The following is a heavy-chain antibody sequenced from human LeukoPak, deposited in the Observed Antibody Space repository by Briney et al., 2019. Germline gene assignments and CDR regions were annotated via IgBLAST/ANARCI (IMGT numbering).Heavy chain of an antibody. CDR2: IYSGGST. CDR1: GFTFSSYA. Sequence: GGSLRLSCAASGFTFSSYAMSWVRQAPGKGLEWVSVIYSGGSTYYADSVKGRFTISRDNSKNTLYLQMNSLRAEDTAVYYCARSPDGGGYFDYWGQGTLVTVSS. CDR3: ARSPDGGGYFDY. D-gene: IGHD2-15*01. V-gene: IGHV3-53*01. J-gene: IGHJ4*02.